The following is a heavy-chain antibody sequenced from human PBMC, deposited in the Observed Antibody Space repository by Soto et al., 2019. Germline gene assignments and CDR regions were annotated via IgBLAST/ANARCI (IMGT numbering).Heavy chain of an antibody. Sequence: EVQLLESGGGLVQPGGSLRLSCAASGFTFSSYAMSWVRQAPGKGLEWVSAISGSGGSTYYADSVKGRFTISRDNSKNTLYLQMNSLRAEDTAVYYCAKDPEGRYNWNHGWFDPLGQGTLVTVSS. D-gene: IGHD1-20*01. CDR2: ISGSGGST. J-gene: IGHJ5*02. CDR3: AKDPEGRYNWNHGWFDP. V-gene: IGHV3-23*01. CDR1: GFTFSSYA.